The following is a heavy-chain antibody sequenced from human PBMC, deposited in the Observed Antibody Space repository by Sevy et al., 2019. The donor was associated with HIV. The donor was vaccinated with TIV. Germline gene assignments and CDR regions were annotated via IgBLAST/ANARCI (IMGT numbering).Heavy chain of an antibody. CDR2: INHSGST. D-gene: IGHD6-6*01. Sequence: SETLSLTCAVYGGSFSGYYWSWIRQPPGKGLEWIGEINHSGSTNYNPSLKSRVTISVDTSKNQFSLKLSSVTAADTAVYYCARGTYIAARGGLSYYYGIDVWGQGTTVTVSS. CDR1: GGSFSGYY. J-gene: IGHJ6*02. V-gene: IGHV4-34*01. CDR3: ARGTYIAARGGLSYYYGIDV.